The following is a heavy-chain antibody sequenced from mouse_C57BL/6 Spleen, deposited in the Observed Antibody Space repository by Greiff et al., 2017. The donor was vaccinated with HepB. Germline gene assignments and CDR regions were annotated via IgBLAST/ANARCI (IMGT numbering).Heavy chain of an antibody. CDR1: GYTFTDYE. V-gene: IGHV1-15*01. CDR2: IDPETGGT. J-gene: IGHJ2*01. Sequence: QVQLQQSGAELVRPGASVTLSCKASGYTFTDYEMHWVKLTPVHGLEWIGAIDPETGGTAYNQKFKGKAILTADKSSSTAYMELRSLTSEDSAVYYCTSVVAPYWGQGTTLTVSS. D-gene: IGHD1-1*01. CDR3: TSVVAPY.